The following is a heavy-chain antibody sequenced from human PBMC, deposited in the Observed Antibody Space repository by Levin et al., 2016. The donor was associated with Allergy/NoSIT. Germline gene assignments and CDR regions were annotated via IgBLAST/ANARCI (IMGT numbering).Heavy chain of an antibody. CDR2: ISSSSSYI. D-gene: IGHD4-17*01. CDR3: ARGVTTGYYYYYYYGMDV. Sequence: GGSLRLSCAASGFTFSSYSMNWVRQAPGKGLEWVSSISSSSSYIYYADSVKGRFTISRDNAKNSLYLQMNSLRAEDTAVYYCARGVTTGYYYYYYYGMDVWGQGTTVTVSS. V-gene: IGHV3-21*01. J-gene: IGHJ6*02. CDR1: GFTFSSYS.